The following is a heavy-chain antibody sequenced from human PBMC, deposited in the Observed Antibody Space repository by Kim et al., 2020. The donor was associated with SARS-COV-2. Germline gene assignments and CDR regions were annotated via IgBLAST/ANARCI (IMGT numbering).Heavy chain of an antibody. D-gene: IGHD6-13*01. V-gene: IGHV3-30*18. CDR2: ISYDGSNK. CDR3: AKDRGSSSWYGFSDY. Sequence: GGSLRLSCAASGFTFSSYGMHWVRQAPGKGLEWVAVISYDGSNKYYADSVKGRFTISRDNSKNTLYLQMNSLRAEDTAVYYCAKDRGSSSWYGFSDYWGQGTLVTVSS. J-gene: IGHJ4*02. CDR1: GFTFSSYG.